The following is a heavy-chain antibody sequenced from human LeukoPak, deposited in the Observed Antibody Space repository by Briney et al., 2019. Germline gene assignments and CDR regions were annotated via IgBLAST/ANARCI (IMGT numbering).Heavy chain of an antibody. CDR2: ISNSGNTI. J-gene: IGHJ4*02. D-gene: IGHD2-2*01. CDR1: GFTFSSYS. Sequence: PGGSLRLSCAASGFTFSSYSMNWVRQAPGKGLEWVSYISNSGNTIYYTDSVKGQFTLSRDNAKNSLYLQMNSLRAEDTAVYYCARGFRGTSCLGYWGQGTLVTVSS. CDR3: ARGFRGTSCLGY. V-gene: IGHV3-48*01.